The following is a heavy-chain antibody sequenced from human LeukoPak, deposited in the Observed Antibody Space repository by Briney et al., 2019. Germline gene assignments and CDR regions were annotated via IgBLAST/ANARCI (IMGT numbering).Heavy chain of an antibody. CDR1: GFTFSSAA. Sequence: GGSLRLSCAASGFTFSSAAMSWFRQAPGKGLEWVSFIGVGGSNTNYADSVKGRFTISRDSSLNTVYLQMNSLRVEDMAVYYCGRGSAGYPSDYRGQGTLVIVSS. D-gene: IGHD5-12*01. J-gene: IGHJ4*02. CDR2: IGVGGSNT. V-gene: IGHV3-23*01. CDR3: GRGSAGYPSDY.